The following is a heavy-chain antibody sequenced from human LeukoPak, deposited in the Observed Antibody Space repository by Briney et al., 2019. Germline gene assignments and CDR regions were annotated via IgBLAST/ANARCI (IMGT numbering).Heavy chain of an antibody. CDR2: VYYTGST. V-gene: IGHV4-59*01. J-gene: IGHJ4*02. CDR3: ASNTGTVFDY. Sequence: SETLSLTCTVSGDFITAYYWSWIRQPPGKGLEWLGCVYYTGSTEYNPSLRSRVTISLEMSKHQFSLNLTSVTAADTAVYYCASNTGTVFDYWGQGALVTVSS. D-gene: IGHD7-27*01. CDR1: GDFITAYY.